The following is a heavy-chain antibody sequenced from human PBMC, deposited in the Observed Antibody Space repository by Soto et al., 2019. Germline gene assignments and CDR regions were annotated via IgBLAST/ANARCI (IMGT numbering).Heavy chain of an antibody. CDR2: IWYDGSNK. J-gene: IGHJ6*02. D-gene: IGHD2-2*01. CDR1: GFTFSSYG. CDR3: ARALYCSSTSCPGDCMDV. V-gene: IGHV3-33*01. Sequence: QVQLVESGGGVVQPGRSLRLSCAASGFTFSSYGMHWVRQAPGKGLEWVAVIWYDGSNKYYADSVKGRFTISRDNSKNTLYLQMNSLRAEDTAVYYCARALYCSSTSCPGDCMDVWGQGTTVTVSS.